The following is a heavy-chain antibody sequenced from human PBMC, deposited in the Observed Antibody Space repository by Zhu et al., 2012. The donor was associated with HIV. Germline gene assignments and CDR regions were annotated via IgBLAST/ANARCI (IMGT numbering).Heavy chain of an antibody. CDR2: IYYTGTT. CDR3: ARDPADYDSSGYYPVYFDY. D-gene: IGHD3-22*01. CDR1: GGSINSYY. J-gene: IGHJ4*02. Sequence: QVQLKESGPGLVKPSETLSLTCTVSGGSINSYYWSWIRQPPGKGLEWIGYIYYTGTTKYNPSLKSRVTISLDTSKNQFSLKLSSVTAADTAVYYCARDPADYDSSGYYPVYFDYWGQGTLVTVSS. V-gene: IGHV4-59*01.